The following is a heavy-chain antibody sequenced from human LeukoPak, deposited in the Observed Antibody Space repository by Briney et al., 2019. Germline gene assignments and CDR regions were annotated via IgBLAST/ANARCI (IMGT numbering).Heavy chain of an antibody. CDR1: GFTFSSYA. J-gene: IGHJ4*02. Sequence: GGSLRLSCAASGFTFSSYAMSWVRQAPGKGLEWVANIKQDGSEKYYVDSVKGRFTISRDNAKNSLYLQMNSLRAEDTAVYYCARDIDYEDYWGQGTLVTVSS. V-gene: IGHV3-7*01. CDR3: ARDIDYEDY. D-gene: IGHD4-17*01. CDR2: IKQDGSEK.